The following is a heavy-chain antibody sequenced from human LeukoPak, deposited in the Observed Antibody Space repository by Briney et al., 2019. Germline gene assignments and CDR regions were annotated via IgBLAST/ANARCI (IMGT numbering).Heavy chain of an antibody. CDR1: GDSVNSDSYY. V-gene: IGHV4-61*01. D-gene: IGHD3-22*01. CDR2: VYYSGRT. J-gene: IGHJ3*01. CDR3: AREAATSYYDSSGYYRQTEVFDV. Sequence: KSSETLSLTCTVSGDSVNSDSYYWTWIRQPPGKGLEWIGYVYYSGRTNYNPSLKSRVTISIDMSKTRFSLKLNSVTAADTALYYCAREAATSYYDSSGYYRQTEVFDVWGQGTMVTVSS.